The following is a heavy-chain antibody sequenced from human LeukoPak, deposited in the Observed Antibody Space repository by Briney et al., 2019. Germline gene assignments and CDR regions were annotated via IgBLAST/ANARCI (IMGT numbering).Heavy chain of an antibody. CDR1: GFTFSSYV. J-gene: IGHJ4*02. CDR3: AGGRWLQLGPSG. D-gene: IGHD5-24*01. Sequence: GGSLRLSCAASGFTFSSYVMSRVRQAPGKGLEWVSAISGSGGSTYYADSVKGRFTISRDNSKNTLYLQMNSLRAEDTAVYYCAGGRWLQLGPSGWGQGTLVTVSS. V-gene: IGHV3-23*01. CDR2: ISGSGGST.